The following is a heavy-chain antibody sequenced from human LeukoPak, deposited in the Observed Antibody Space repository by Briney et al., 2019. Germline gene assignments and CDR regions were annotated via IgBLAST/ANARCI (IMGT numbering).Heavy chain of an antibody. V-gene: IGHV2-5*01. CDR2: IYWNDDK. J-gene: IGHJ4*02. Sequence: TLSLTCTVSGGSISTSNYYWGWIRQPPGKALEWLALIYWNDDKRYSPSLKSRLTITKDTSKNQVVLTMTNMDPVDTATYYCAHTRGSPEGYSYGVDYWGQGTLVTVSS. CDR3: AHTRGSPEGYSYGVDY. D-gene: IGHD5-18*01. CDR1: GGSISTSNYY.